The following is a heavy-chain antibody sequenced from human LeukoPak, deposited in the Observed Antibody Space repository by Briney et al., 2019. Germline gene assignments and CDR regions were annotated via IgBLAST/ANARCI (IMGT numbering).Heavy chain of an antibody. CDR3: ARGVGPSTLDIIVVVDAFDI. V-gene: IGHV3-13*04. CDR2: IGTAGDT. Sequence: GGSLRLSCAASGFTFSSYDMHWVRQATGKGLEWVSAIGTAGDTYYPGSVKGRFTISRENAKNSLYLQMNSLRAGDTAVYYCARGVGPSTLDIIVVVDAFDIWGQGTMVTVSS. CDR1: GFTFSSYD. J-gene: IGHJ3*02. D-gene: IGHD3-22*01.